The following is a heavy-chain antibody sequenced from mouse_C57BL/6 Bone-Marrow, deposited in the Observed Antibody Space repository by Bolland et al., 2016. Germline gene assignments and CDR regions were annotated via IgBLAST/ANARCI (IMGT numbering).Heavy chain of an antibody. Sequence: GSTNYNSALMSRLSISKDNSKSQVFLKMNSLQTDDTAMYYCAKHGPSDAMDYWGQGTLV. D-gene: IGHD1-1*02. CDR2: GST. CDR3: AKHGPSDAMDY. J-gene: IGHJ3*01. V-gene: IGHV2-9*01.